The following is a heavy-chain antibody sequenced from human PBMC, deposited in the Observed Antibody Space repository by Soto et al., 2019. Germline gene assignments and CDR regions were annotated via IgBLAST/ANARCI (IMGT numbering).Heavy chain of an antibody. CDR1: GFSFSSNW. J-gene: IGHJ4*02. D-gene: IGHD3-16*01. CDR3: ARLGGYYDYVWGSYIDY. CDR2: IKQDGSEK. Sequence: GGSLRLSCTASGFSFSSNWMSWVRQAPGKGLEWVANIKQDGSEKYYVDSMKGRFTISRDNAKNSLYLQMNSLRAEDTAVYYCARLGGYYDYVWGSYIDYWGQGTLVTVSS. V-gene: IGHV3-7*03.